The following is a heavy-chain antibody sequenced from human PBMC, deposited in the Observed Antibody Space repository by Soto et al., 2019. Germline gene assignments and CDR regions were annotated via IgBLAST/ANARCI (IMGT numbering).Heavy chain of an antibody. Sequence: GGSLRLSCAASGFTFSSNYMSWVRQAPGKGLEWVSVIYSGGSTYYADSVKGRFTISRDNSKNTLYLQMNSLRAEDTAVYYCARDPISSYYYDSSGPRVYYFDYWGQGT. CDR1: GFTFSSNY. CDR3: ARDPISSYYYDSSGPRVYYFDY. CDR2: IYSGGST. D-gene: IGHD3-22*01. J-gene: IGHJ4*02. V-gene: IGHV3-66*01.